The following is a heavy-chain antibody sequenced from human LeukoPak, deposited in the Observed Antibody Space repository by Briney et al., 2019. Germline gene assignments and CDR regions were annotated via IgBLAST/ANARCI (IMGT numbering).Heavy chain of an antibody. V-gene: IGHV4-4*02. J-gene: IGHJ1*01. Sequence: SETLSLTCAVSGGSISSSNWWSWVRQPPGKGLEWIGEIYHSGSTNYNPSLKSRVTISVDTSKNQFSLKLSSVTAADTAVYYCARRRYYYDSSGYYYGKYFQHWGQGTLVTVSS. D-gene: IGHD3-22*01. CDR1: GGSISSSNW. CDR2: IYHSGST. CDR3: ARRRYYYDSSGYYYGKYFQH.